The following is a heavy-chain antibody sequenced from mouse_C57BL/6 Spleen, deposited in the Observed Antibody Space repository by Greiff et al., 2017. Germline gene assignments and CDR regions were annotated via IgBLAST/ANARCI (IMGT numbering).Heavy chain of an antibody. CDR1: GYTFTSYW. V-gene: IGHV1-52*01. D-gene: IGHD1-1*01. CDR2: IDPSDSET. CDR3: ARGDYYGSSYYFDY. Sequence: QVHVKQPGAELVRPGSSVKLSCKASGYTFTSYWMHWVKQRPIQGLEWIGNIDPSDSETHYNQKFKDKATLTVDKSSSTAYMQLSSLTSEDSAVYYCARGDYYGSSYYFDYWGQGTTLTVSS. J-gene: IGHJ2*01.